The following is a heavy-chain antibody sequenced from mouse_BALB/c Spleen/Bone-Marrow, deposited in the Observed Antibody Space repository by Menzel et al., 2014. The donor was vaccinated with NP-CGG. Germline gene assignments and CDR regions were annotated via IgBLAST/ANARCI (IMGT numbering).Heavy chain of an antibody. CDR2: IDPSTGYT. D-gene: IGHD2-3*01. CDR3: ARGGIDDGYSY. J-gene: IGHJ3*01. CDR1: GYTFTNYW. V-gene: IGHV1-7*01. Sequence: QVQLQQSGAELAKPRASVKMSCKASGYTFTNYWMHWVKQRPGQGLEWIGYIDPSTGYTEYNQKFKDKAALTADKSSSTAYMQLSSLTSEDSAVDYCARGGIDDGYSYWGQGTLVTVSA.